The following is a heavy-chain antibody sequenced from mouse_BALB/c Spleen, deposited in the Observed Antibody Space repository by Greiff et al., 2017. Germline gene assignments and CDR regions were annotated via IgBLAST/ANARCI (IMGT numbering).Heavy chain of an antibody. CDR3: AREERYATWYAMDY. V-gene: IGHV5-6-3*01. CDR1: GFTFSSYG. J-gene: IGHJ4*01. D-gene: IGHD2-14*01. Sequence: DVMLVESGGGLVQPGGSLKLSCAASGFTFSSYGMSWVRQTPDKRLELVATINSNGGSTYYPDSVKGRFTISRDNAKNTLYLQMSSLKSEDTAMYYCAREERYATWYAMDYWGQGTSVTVSS. CDR2: INSNGGST.